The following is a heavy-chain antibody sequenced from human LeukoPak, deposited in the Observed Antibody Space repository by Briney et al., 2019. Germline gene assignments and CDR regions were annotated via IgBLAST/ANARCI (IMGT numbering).Heavy chain of an antibody. CDR1: GFSFSNYW. D-gene: IGHD3-10*01. Sequence: GGSLRLSCAASGFSFSNYWMHWVRQAPGKGLEWVSAISGSGGSTYYADSVKGRFTISRDNSKNTLYLQMNSVRAEDTAVYFCARGGVDHYGSGTYYLMYYFDHWGQGALVTVSS. V-gene: IGHV3-23*01. CDR3: ARGGVDHYGSGTYYLMYYFDH. CDR2: ISGSGGST. J-gene: IGHJ4*02.